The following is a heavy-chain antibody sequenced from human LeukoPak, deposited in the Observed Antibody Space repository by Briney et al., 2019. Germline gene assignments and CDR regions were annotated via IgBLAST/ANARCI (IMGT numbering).Heavy chain of an antibody. V-gene: IGHV3-53*01. CDR1: GFTVSSNY. CDR3: AELGITMIGGV. Sequence: GGSLRLSCAASGFTVSSNYMSWVRQAPGKGLEWVSVIYSGGSIYYADSVKGRFTISRDNAKNSLYLQMNSLRAEDTAVYYCAELGITMIGGVWGKGTTVTISS. D-gene: IGHD3-10*02. CDR2: IYSGGSI. J-gene: IGHJ6*04.